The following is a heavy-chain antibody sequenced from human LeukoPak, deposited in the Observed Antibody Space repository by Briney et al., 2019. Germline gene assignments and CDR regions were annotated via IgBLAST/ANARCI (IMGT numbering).Heavy chain of an antibody. D-gene: IGHD3-3*01. CDR2: INSDGSST. Sequence: GSLRLSCAASGFTFSSYWMHWVRQAPGKGLVWVSRINSDGSSTSYADSVKGRFTISRDNAKNTLYLQMNSLRAEDTAVYYCARDEGYDFWSGLDYYGMDVWGQGTTVTVSS. CDR3: ARDEGYDFWSGLDYYGMDV. CDR1: GFTFSSYW. V-gene: IGHV3-74*01. J-gene: IGHJ6*02.